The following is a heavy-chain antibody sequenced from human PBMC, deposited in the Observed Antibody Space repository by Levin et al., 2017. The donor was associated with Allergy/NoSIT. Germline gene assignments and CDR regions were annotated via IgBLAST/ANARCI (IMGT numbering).Heavy chain of an antibody. D-gene: IGHD6-19*01. CDR3: ARTALREIVAGEGFDY. Sequence: GGSLRLSCAASGFTFSSYAMHWVRQAPGKGLEWVAVISYDGSNKYYADSVKGRFTISRDNSKNTLYLQMNSLRAEDTAVYYCARTALREIVAGEGFDYWGQGTQVTVSS. CDR1: GFTFSSYA. CDR2: ISYDGSNK. J-gene: IGHJ4*02. V-gene: IGHV3-30*04.